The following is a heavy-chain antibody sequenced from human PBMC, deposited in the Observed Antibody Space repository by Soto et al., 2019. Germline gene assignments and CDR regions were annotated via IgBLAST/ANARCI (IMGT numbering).Heavy chain of an antibody. D-gene: IGHD3-10*01. Sequence: QVQLVESGGGVVQPGRSLRLSCAASGFTFSSYGMHWVRQAPGKGLEWVAVISYDGSNKYYADSVKGRFTISRDNSKNTLYLQMNSLRAEDTAVYYCAKDLEVRGDIINYYYYCMDVWGQGTTVTVSS. J-gene: IGHJ6*02. CDR3: AKDLEVRGDIINYYYYCMDV. CDR1: GFTFSSYG. CDR2: ISYDGSNK. V-gene: IGHV3-30*18.